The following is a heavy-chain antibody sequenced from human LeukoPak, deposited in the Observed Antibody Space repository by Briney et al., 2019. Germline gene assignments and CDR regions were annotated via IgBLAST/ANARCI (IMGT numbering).Heavy chain of an antibody. V-gene: IGHV4-59*08. D-gene: IGHD6-19*01. J-gene: IGHJ4*02. CDR2: IFYSGST. Sequence: SETLSLTCTVAAGSISNYHWSWIRQPPGKGLEWIGCIFYSGSTYYNPSLKSRVTISVDTSKNQFSLRVSSMTAADTAVYFCARNADVTVASVTFDYWGQGTLVTVSS. CDR3: ARNADVTVASVTFDY. CDR1: AGSISNYH.